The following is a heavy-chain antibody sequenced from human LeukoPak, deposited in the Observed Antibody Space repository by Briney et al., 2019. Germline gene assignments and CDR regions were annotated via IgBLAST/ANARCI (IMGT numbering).Heavy chain of an antibody. Sequence: PSVRVSCKFSGYTGFELSMNWVRQAPGKGLEWMGGFVPEDAETIYAQKFQGRVTMTEDTSTDTAYMELSSLTSEDTAVYYCATHTLFGVVTYAFHIWGPGTLVTVSS. J-gene: IGHJ3*02. CDR3: ATHTLFGVVTYAFHI. V-gene: IGHV1-24*01. D-gene: IGHD3-3*01. CDR1: GYTGFELS. CDR2: FVPEDAET.